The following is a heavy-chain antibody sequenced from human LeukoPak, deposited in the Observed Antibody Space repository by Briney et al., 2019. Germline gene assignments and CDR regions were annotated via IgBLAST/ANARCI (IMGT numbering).Heavy chain of an antibody. D-gene: IGHD2-15*01. V-gene: IGHV3-21*01. Sequence: GGSLRLSCEASGFTFSSYSMNWVRQAPGKGLEWVSSISSSSSYIYYADSVKGRFTISRDNAKNSLYLQMNSLRAEDTAVYYCARVGYCSGGSCYHFDYWGQGTLVTVSS. CDR2: ISSSSSYI. CDR1: GFTFSSYS. CDR3: ARVGYCSGGSCYHFDY. J-gene: IGHJ4*02.